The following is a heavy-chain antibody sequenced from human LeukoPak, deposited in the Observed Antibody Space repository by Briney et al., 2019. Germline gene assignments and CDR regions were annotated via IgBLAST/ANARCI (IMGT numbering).Heavy chain of an antibody. CDR1: GGSISSYY. V-gene: IGHV4-34*01. D-gene: IGHD5-18*01. CDR2: INHSGST. CDR3: ARGWGYSYGNYFDY. J-gene: IGHJ4*02. Sequence: SETLSLTCTVSGGSISSYYWSWIRQPPGKGLEWIGEINHSGSTNYNPSLKSRVTISVDTSKNQFSLKLSSVTAADTAVYYCARGWGYSYGNYFDYWGQGTLVTVSS.